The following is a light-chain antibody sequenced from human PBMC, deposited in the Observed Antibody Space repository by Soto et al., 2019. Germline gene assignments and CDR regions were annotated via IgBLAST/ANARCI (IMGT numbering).Light chain of an antibody. CDR3: QQYGSSPST. CDR2: GAS. Sequence: EIVLTQSPGSLSLSPGERATISCRASQSVSSSYLAWYQQKPGQAPRLLIYGASSRATGIPDRFSGSGSGTDFTLTISRLEPEDFAVYYCQQYGSSPSTFGPGTKVDIK. V-gene: IGKV3-20*01. J-gene: IGKJ3*01. CDR1: QSVSSSY.